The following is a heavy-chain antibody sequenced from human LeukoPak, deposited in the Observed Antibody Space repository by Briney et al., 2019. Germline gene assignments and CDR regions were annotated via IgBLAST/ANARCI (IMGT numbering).Heavy chain of an antibody. Sequence: GGSLRLSCAASGFTFSGSTIHWVRQASGKGLEWVGRIRTKANSYATAYAASVKGRFTISRENAKNSLYLQMNSLRAGDTAVYYCARGPHGYCSSTSCYDDAFDIWGQGTMVTVSS. CDR2: IRTKANSYAT. D-gene: IGHD2-2*01. CDR3: ARGPHGYCSSTSCYDDAFDI. V-gene: IGHV3-73*01. J-gene: IGHJ3*02. CDR1: GFTFSGST.